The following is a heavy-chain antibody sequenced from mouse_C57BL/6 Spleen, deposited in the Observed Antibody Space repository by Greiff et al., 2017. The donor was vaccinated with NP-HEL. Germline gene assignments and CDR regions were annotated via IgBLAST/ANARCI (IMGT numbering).Heavy chain of an antibody. V-gene: IGHV5-4*01. CDR1: GFTFSSYA. CDR2: ISDGGSYT. D-gene: IGHD1-1*01. CDR3: GRDGVVRGPAWFAY. J-gene: IGHJ3*01. Sequence: EVHLVESGGGLVKPGGSLKLSCAASGFTFSSYAMSWVRQTPEKRLEWVATISDGGSYTYYPDNVKGRFTISRDNATNNLYLRMSHLKSEDTAMNYCGRDGVVRGPAWFAYWGQGTLVTVSA.